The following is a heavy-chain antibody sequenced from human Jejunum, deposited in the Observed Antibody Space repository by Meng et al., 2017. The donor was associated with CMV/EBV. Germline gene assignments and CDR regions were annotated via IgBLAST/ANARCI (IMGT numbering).Heavy chain of an antibody. Sequence: WIRQPPGKGLEWVSGITDSGGSTNYADSVKGRFTISRDNSKNTLYLQMNSLRAEDTAVYYCAKGRAGSTSCFDYWGQGTLVTVSS. D-gene: IGHD2-2*01. CDR3: AKGRAGSTSCFDY. V-gene: IGHV3-23*01. CDR2: ITDSGGST. J-gene: IGHJ4*02.